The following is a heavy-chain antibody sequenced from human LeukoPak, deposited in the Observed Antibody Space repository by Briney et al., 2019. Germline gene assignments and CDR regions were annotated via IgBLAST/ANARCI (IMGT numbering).Heavy chain of an antibody. CDR2: IYYSGST. D-gene: IGHD5-24*01. Sequence: SETLSLTCTVSGGSMSSYYWSWIRRPPGKGLEWIGYIYYSGSTKYNPSLKSRVNISVEKSKKQCSLKLSSVTAADTAVYYCARGARAGYNLEPFDYWGQGTLVTVSS. CDR1: GGSMSSYY. V-gene: IGHV4-59*08. CDR3: ARGARAGYNLEPFDY. J-gene: IGHJ4*02.